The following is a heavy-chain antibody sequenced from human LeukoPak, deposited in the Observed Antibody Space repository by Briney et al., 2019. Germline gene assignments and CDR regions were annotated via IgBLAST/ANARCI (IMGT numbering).Heavy chain of an antibody. J-gene: IGHJ5*02. V-gene: IGHV4-30-4*07. CDR1: GGSISSGGYS. Sequence: PSQTLSLTCAVSGGSISSGGYSWSWIRQPPGKGLEWIGYIYYSGSTNYNPSLKSRVTISVDTSKNQFSLKLSSVTAADTAVYYCARQMRSLGSSGWYPNWFDPWGQGTLVTVSS. CDR3: ARQMRSLGSSGWYPNWFDP. D-gene: IGHD6-19*01. CDR2: IYYSGST.